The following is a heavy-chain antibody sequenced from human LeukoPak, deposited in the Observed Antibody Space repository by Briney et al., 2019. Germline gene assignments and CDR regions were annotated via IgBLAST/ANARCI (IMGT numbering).Heavy chain of an antibody. CDR1: GYTFTSYY. V-gene: IGHV1-8*02. CDR2: MSPNSGNT. Sequence: ASVKVSCKASGYTFTSYYMHWVRQAPGQGLEWMGFMSPNSGNTGHAQKFQGRVTMTRDTSISTAYMELSSLTSEDTAVYYCVGVARWGQGTLVTVSS. J-gene: IGHJ5*02. CDR3: VGVAR.